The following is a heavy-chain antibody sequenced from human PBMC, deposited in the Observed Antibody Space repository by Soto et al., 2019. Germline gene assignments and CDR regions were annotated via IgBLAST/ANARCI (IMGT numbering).Heavy chain of an antibody. D-gene: IGHD6-6*01. V-gene: IGHV4-30-4*01. J-gene: IGHJ6*02. CDR3: ARDSSSSMDV. CDR2: IYYSGST. Sequence: SETLSLTCTVSGGSISSGDYYWSWIRQPPGKGLEWIGYIYYSGSTYYNPSVKSRVTISVDTSKNQFSLKLSSVTAADTAVYYCARDSSSSMDVWGQGTTVTVSS. CDR1: GGSISSGDYY.